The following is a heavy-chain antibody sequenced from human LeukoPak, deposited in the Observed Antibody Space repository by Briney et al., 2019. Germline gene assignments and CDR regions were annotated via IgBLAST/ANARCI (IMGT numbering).Heavy chain of an antibody. D-gene: IGHD3-3*01. CDR1: GFRFDTYG. CDR3: AKKGGNYDYFDY. V-gene: IGHV3-30*02. CDR2: IRYDGSTT. J-gene: IGHJ4*02. Sequence: PGGSLRLSCAASGFRFDTYGMHGVRQAPGKGLEWVAYIRYDGSTTYYADSVRGRFTISRDNFKNTLYLEMNTLRAEDTAVFYCAKKGGNYDYFDYWGQGNLVTVSS.